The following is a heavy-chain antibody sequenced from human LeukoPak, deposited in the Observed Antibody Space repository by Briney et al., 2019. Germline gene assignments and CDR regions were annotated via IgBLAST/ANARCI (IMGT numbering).Heavy chain of an antibody. CDR2: INPNSGGT. CDR3: ARDNARWLQLHFDY. Sequence: GASVKVSCKASRYTFTRYYMHWVRQAPGQGLEWMGWINPNSGGTNYAQKFQGRVTMTRDTSISTAYMELSRLRSDDTAVYYCARDNARWLQLHFDYWGQGTLVTVSS. J-gene: IGHJ4*02. D-gene: IGHD5-24*01. V-gene: IGHV1-2*02. CDR1: RYTFTRYY.